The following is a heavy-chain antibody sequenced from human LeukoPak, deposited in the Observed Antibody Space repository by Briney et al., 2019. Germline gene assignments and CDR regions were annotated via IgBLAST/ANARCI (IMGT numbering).Heavy chain of an antibody. D-gene: IGHD1-26*01. CDR1: GYTFTSYG. CDR3: ARDLSMYTGNYPACFEY. V-gene: IGHV1-18*01. J-gene: IGHJ4*02. Sequence: GASVKVSCKASGYTFTSYGFTWVRQAPGQGLEWMGWISAYSENTDYAQKLQGRVTMTIDTSTSTAYMELRSLRSDDTAVYYCARDLSMYTGNYPACFEYWGQGTLVTVSS. CDR2: ISAYSENT.